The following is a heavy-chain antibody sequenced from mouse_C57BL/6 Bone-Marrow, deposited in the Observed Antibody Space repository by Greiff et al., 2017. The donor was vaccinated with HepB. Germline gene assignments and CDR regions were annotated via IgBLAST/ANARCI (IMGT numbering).Heavy chain of an antibody. CDR2: IDPSDSYT. D-gene: IGHD2-2*01. CDR1: GYTFTSYW. V-gene: IGHV1-59*01. Sequence: QVQLQQPGAELVRPGTSVKLSCKASGYTFTSYWMHWVKQRPGQGLEWIGVIDPSDSYTNYNQKFKVKATLTVDTSSSTAYMQLSSLTSEDSAVYYCARWGGYDDGAWFAYWGQGTRVTVSA. J-gene: IGHJ3*01. CDR3: ARWGGYDDGAWFAY.